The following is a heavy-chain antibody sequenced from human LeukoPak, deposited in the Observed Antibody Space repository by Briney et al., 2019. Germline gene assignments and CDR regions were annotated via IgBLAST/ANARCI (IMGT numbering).Heavy chain of an antibody. CDR1: GFTFSSYS. D-gene: IGHD1-7*01. V-gene: IGHV3-21*01. CDR3: ARAELPLDAFDI. J-gene: IGHJ3*02. CDR2: ISSSSSYI. Sequence: GGSLRLSCAASGFTFSSYSMNWVRQAPGKGLEWVSSISSSSSYIYYADSVKGRFTISRDNAKNSLYLQMNSLRAEDTAVYYCARAELPLDAFDIWGQGTMVTVSS.